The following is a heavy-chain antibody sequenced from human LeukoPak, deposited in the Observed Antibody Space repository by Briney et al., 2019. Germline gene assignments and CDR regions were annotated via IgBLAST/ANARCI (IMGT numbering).Heavy chain of an antibody. CDR1: GFTFSSYG. V-gene: IGHV3-21*01. D-gene: IGHD6-19*01. J-gene: IGHJ4*02. CDR2: ISSSSTYT. CDR3: ARDDAPGIGVAGTSDY. Sequence: PGGSLRLSCAASGFTFSSYGMHWVRQAPGKGLEWVSSISSSSTYTYYTDSVKGRFTISRDNAKNSLYLQMNSLRAEDTAVYYCARDDAPGIGVAGTSDYWGQGTLVTVSS.